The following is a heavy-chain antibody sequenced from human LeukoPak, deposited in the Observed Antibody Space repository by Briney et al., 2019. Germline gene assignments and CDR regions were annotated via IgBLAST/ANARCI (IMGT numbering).Heavy chain of an antibody. Sequence: PGGSLRLSCEASGFIFSNYWMHWVRQTPGKGLVWLSRISGDGSDTTYVDSVRGRFTISRDNAKNTLYLQMNSLRVEDTAIYYCARVNHLIVSGGTPLLDTWGQGTLVTVSS. CDR3: ARVNHLIVSGGTPLLDT. CDR1: GFIFSNYW. D-gene: IGHD2-15*01. CDR2: ISGDGSDT. J-gene: IGHJ5*02. V-gene: IGHV3-74*01.